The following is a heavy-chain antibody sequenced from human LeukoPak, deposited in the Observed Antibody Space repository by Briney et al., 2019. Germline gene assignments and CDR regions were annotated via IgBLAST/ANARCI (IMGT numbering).Heavy chain of an antibody. CDR2: ISSSGADT. CDR3: SKRGSDSPSCFQH. J-gene: IGHJ1*01. V-gene: IGHV3-23*01. D-gene: IGHD2-21*02. CDR1: GFTFNTYA. Sequence: GGSLRLSCAASGFTFNTYAMTWVGQVPGRGPEWVSAISSSGADTHYADSVKGRFTISRDNSKNTLYLQMNSLRAEDTAVYYCSKRGSDSPSCFQHWGQGTLVTVSS.